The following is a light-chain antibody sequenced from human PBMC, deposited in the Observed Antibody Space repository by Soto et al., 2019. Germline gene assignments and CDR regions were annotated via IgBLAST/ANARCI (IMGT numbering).Light chain of an antibody. J-gene: IGKJ2*01. CDR1: QSVSSD. Sequence: EIVMTQSPATLSVSPGERVTLSCRASQSVSSDLAWYQHKPGQAPRLLIYGASTRATTTPARFSGSGSGTEFSLSISSLQSEDFAVYYCLQYNAWPPRQYTFGQGTKLEIK. CDR3: LQYNAWPPRQYT. V-gene: IGKV3-15*01. CDR2: GAS.